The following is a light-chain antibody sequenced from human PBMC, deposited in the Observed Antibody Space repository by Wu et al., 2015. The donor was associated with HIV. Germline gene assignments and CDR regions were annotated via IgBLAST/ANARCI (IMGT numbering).Light chain of an antibody. J-gene: IGKJ2*03. CDR3: QQYGNSQYS. V-gene: IGKV3D-20*01. Sequence: EIVLTQSPATLSLSPGERATLSCGASQSVSGSYLAWYQQKPGLAPRLLIYDASIRATGIPDRFSGSGSGTDFTLTISRLEPEDFAVYYCQQYGNSQYSFGQGTKAGDQT. CDR1: QSVSGSY. CDR2: DAS.